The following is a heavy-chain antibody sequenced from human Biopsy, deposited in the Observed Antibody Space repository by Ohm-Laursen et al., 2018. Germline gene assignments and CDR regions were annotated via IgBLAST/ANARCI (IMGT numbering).Heavy chain of an antibody. Sequence: SVKVSCKASGYTFTVQYLHWVRQVPGQGLEWMGWINPHSGTTKFAQDFQGRVTMTRDTSITTAYMELRRLRSDDTAVYYCAKGQDLRGGAEYFQHWGQGALVTVSS. J-gene: IGHJ1*01. V-gene: IGHV1-2*02. D-gene: IGHD2-15*01. CDR1: GYTFTVQY. CDR3: AKGQDLRGGAEYFQH. CDR2: INPHSGTT.